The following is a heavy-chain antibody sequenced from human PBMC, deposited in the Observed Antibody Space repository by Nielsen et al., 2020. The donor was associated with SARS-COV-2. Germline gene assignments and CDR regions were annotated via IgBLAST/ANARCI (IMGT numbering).Heavy chain of an antibody. CDR2: INPSGGST. J-gene: IGHJ5*02. Sequence: ASVPVSCMASLYTFTSYYMHWVRQAPGQGLEWMGIINPSGGSTSYAQKFQGRVAMTSDTSTSTVYMELSSLRSEDTAVYYCARVSLRLSYGFDPWSQGTLVTVSS. CDR3: ARVSLRLSYGFDP. V-gene: IGHV1-46*01. D-gene: IGHD1-26*01. CDR1: LYTFTSYY.